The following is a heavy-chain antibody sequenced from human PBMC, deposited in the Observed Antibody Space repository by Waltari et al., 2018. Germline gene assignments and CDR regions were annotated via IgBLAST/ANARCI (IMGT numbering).Heavy chain of an antibody. CDR2: IYPGDSDT. J-gene: IGHJ5*02. V-gene: IGHV5-51*03. Sequence: EVQLVQSGAEVNKPGEPLKISCKGSGYCFTSHWIGWVRQRPGKGLGWMGIIYPGDSDTRYSPSFQGQVTISADKSISTAYLQWSSLKASDTAMYYCARGEDFWSGYYSSWFDPWGQGTLVTVSS. CDR3: ARGEDFWSGYYSSWFDP. CDR1: GYCFTSHW. D-gene: IGHD3-3*01.